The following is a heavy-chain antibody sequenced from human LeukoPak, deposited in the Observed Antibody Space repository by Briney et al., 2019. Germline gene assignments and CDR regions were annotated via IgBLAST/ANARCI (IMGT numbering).Heavy chain of an antibody. CDR2: TNWNGGST. CDR1: GFTFDDYG. Sequence: RGSLRLSCAASGFTFDDYGMSWVRQVPGKGLEWVSGTNWNGGSTGYADSVKGRFTISRDNAENSLYLQMNSLRAEDTALYYCARGTYSSNWFLHYWGQGTLVTVSS. CDR3: ARGTYSSNWFLHY. V-gene: IGHV3-20*04. J-gene: IGHJ4*02. D-gene: IGHD6-13*01.